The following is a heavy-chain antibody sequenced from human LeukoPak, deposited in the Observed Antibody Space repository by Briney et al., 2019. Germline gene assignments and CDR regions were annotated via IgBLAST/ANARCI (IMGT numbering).Heavy chain of an antibody. J-gene: IGHJ5*02. D-gene: IGHD4-17*01. Sequence: APVKVSCKASGYTFTSYYMHWVRQAPGQGLEWMGIINPSGGSTSYAQKFQGRVTMTRDTSTSTVYMELSSLRSEDTAVYYCARVALTEGDYDWFDPWGQGTLVTVSS. CDR3: ARVALTEGDYDWFDP. V-gene: IGHV1-46*01. CDR1: GYTFTSYY. CDR2: INPSGGST.